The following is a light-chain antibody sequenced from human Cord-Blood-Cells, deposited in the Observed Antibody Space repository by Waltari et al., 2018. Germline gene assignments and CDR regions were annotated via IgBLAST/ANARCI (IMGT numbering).Light chain of an antibody. CDR1: QSVLYSPNNKNY. CDR2: WAS. V-gene: IGKV4-1*01. J-gene: IGKJ2*01. CDR3: QQYYSTPYT. Sequence: DIVMTQSPDSLAVSLGERATINCKSSQSVLYSPNNKNYLAWYQQKPVQPPKLLIYWASTRESGVPDRFSGSESGTDFTLTISSLQAEDVAVYYCQQYYSTPYTFGQGTKLEIK.